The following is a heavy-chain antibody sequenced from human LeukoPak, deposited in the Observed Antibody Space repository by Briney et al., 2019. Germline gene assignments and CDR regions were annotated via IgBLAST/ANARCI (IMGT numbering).Heavy chain of an antibody. CDR3: ASGPRGNYYYYMDV. CDR1: GGSISSGSYY. V-gene: IGHV4-30-2*01. Sequence: SETLSLTCTVSGGSISSGSYYWSWIRQPAGKGLEWLGYIYHSGITYYNPSLKSRVTISVDRSKNQFSLKLSSVTAADTAVYYCASGPRGNYYYYMDVWGKGTTVTVSS. J-gene: IGHJ6*03. D-gene: IGHD3-16*01. CDR2: IYHSGIT.